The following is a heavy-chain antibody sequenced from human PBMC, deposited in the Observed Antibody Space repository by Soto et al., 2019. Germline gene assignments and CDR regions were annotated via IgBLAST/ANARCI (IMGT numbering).Heavy chain of an antibody. CDR3: GSLKGSMVRGVFGGGY. J-gene: IGHJ4*02. V-gene: IGHV1-69*02. CDR1: GGTFSSYT. CDR2: IIPILGIA. D-gene: IGHD3-10*01. Sequence: QVQLVQSGAEVKKPGSSVKVSCKASGGTFSSYTISWVRQAPGQGLEWMGRIIPILGIANYAQKFQGRVTNTADKSNSTALMGLSSLRFEDKAGDYWGSLKGSMVRGVFGGGYWGQGTLVTVSS.